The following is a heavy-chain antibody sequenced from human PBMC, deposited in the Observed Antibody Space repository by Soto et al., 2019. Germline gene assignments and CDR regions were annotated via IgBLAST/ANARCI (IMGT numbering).Heavy chain of an antibody. V-gene: IGHV1-18*01. Sequence: QVHLLQSGAEVKKPGASVKVSCKVLVYNFPTYGITWVRQAPGQGLEWMAWISAHNGNTAYAQKLKGRVTVTRDTSTSTAYMELRSLRSDDTAMYYCARGRYGDYWGQGALVTVSS. D-gene: IGHD1-1*01. CDR2: ISAHNGNT. J-gene: IGHJ4*02. CDR3: ARGRYGDY. CDR1: VYNFPTYG.